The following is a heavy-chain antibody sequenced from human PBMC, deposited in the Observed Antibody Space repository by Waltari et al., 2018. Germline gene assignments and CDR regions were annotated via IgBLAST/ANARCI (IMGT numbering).Heavy chain of an antibody. J-gene: IGHJ4*02. Sequence: QVQLQESGPGLVTPSETLSLTCTVSGGSIRSHYWSWIRQPPGKGLEWIGYIYYSGSTNYNPSLKSRVTISVDTSKNQFSLKLSSVTAADTAVYYCARDIMSVAGDVGPGNWGQGTLVTVSS. CDR2: IYYSGST. D-gene: IGHD6-19*01. CDR1: GGSIRSHY. CDR3: ARDIMSVAGDVGPGN. V-gene: IGHV4-59*11.